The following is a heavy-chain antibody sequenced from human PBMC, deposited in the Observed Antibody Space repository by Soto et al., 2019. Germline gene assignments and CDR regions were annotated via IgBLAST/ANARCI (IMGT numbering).Heavy chain of an antibody. Sequence: QVQLVESGGGVVQPGRSLRLSCAASGFTFSNYGTHWVRQAPGKGLEWLAVMSFDGTNKFHADSVKGRFTISRDNSKNTLYLQMNSLRAEDTAVYYCAKDLPHPSYGLDVWGQGTTVTVSS. CDR1: GFTFSNYG. V-gene: IGHV3-30*18. J-gene: IGHJ6*02. CDR3: AKDLPHPSYGLDV. CDR2: MSFDGTNK.